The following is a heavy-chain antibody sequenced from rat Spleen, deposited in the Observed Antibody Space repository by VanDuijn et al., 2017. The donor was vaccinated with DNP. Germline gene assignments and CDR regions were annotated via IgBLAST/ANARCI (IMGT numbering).Heavy chain of an antibody. J-gene: IGHJ3*01. D-gene: IGHD1-3*01. Sequence: EVQLAESGGGLVPPGRSLKLSCVASGFSFSDCYMAWVRQAPAKGLEWVASITPDGRTTYYPDTVKARFVISKDDAKNTGYLQMNFLRSEDTGMYYCTSGTPVATYNWFVYWGQGTLVTVSS. CDR1: GFSFSDCY. CDR3: TSGTPVATYNWFVY. CDR2: ITPDGRTT. V-gene: IGHV5-20*01.